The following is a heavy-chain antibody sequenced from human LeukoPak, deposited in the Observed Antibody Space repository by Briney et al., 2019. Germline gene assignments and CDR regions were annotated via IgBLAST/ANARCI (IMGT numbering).Heavy chain of an antibody. CDR1: GFNFNDYS. D-gene: IGHD4-17*01. J-gene: IGHJ4*02. CDR2: ITSSSTYR. Sequence: GGSLRLSCAASGFNFNDYSMNWVRQAPGKGLEWVSSITSSSTYRYYADSVKGRFTISKDNAKNSLYLQMNSLRAEDTAVYYCATEDATAVTKALDFWGQGTLVTVSS. V-gene: IGHV3-21*01. CDR3: ATEDATAVTKALDF.